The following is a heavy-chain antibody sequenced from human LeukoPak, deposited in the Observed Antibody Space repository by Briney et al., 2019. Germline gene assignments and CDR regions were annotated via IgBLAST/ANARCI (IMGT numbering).Heavy chain of an antibody. J-gene: IGHJ4*02. CDR3: AIVVVVAANLEHDY. Sequence: GGSLRLSCAASGFTFSSYGMHWVRQAPGKGLEWVAFIRYDGSNKYYADSVKGRFTISRDNSKNTLYLQMNSLRAEDTAVYYCAIVVVVAANLEHDYWGQGTLVTVSS. CDR2: IRYDGSNK. V-gene: IGHV3-30*02. D-gene: IGHD2-15*01. CDR1: GFTFSSYG.